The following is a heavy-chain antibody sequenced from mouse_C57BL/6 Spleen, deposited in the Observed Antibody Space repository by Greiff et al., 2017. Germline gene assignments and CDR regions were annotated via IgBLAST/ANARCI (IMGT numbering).Heavy chain of an antibody. CDR2: ISYDGSN. J-gene: IGHJ2*01. Sequence: VQLQQSGPGLVKPSQSLSLTCSVTGYSITSGYYWNWIRQFPGNKLEWMGYISYDGSNNYNPSLKNRISITRDTSKNQFFLKLNSVTTEDTATYYCARNHYYGSSYFDYWGQGTTLTVSS. CDR3: ARNHYYGSSYFDY. CDR1: GYSITSGYY. D-gene: IGHD1-1*01. V-gene: IGHV3-6*01.